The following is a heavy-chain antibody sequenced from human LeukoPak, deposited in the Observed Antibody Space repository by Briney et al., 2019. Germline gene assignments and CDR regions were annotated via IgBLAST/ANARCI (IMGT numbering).Heavy chain of an antibody. CDR2: IWYDGSNK. J-gene: IGHJ4*02. CDR3: AKVSGSYSGPIDF. Sequence: GGSLRLSCAASGFTFSSYGMHWVRQAPGKGLEWVAVIWYDGSNKYYADSVKGRFTISRDNSKNTLYLQMNSLRAEDTAVYYCAKVSGSYSGPIDFWGQGTLVTVSS. V-gene: IGHV3-30*02. CDR1: GFTFSSYG. D-gene: IGHD1-26*01.